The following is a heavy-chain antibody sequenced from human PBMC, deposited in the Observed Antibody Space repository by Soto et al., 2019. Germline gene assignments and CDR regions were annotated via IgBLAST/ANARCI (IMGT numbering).Heavy chain of an antibody. Sequence: GASVKVSCKASGGTFSSYAISWVRQAPGQGLEWMGGIIPIFGTANYAQKFQGRVTITADKSTSTAYMELSSLRSEDTAVYYCARDKYGSGLYSMDVWGQGTTVTVSS. CDR3: ARDKYGSGLYSMDV. CDR1: GGTFSSYA. J-gene: IGHJ6*02. CDR2: IIPIFGTA. V-gene: IGHV1-69*06. D-gene: IGHD3-10*01.